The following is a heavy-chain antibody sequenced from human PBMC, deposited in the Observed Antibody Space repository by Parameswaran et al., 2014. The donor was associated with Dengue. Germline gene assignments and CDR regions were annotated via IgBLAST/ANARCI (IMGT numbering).Heavy chain of an antibody. J-gene: IGHJ4*02. Sequence: RWIRQSPGKALEWLARIDWDGDKFYSASLKTRLAISKDPSKNQVVLTMTNMDPVDTATYYCARIRGGSYFDYWGQGTLVTVSS. CDR2: IDWDGDK. V-gene: IGHV2-70*04. CDR3: ARIRGGSYFDY. D-gene: IGHD2-15*01.